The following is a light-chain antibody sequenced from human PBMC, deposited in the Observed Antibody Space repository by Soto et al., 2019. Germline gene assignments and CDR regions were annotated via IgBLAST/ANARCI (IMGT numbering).Light chain of an antibody. CDR2: DAS. CDR1: QSVSSY. J-gene: IGKJ5*01. Sequence: EIVLTQSPATLSLSPGERVTLSCRASQSVSSYLAWYQQKPGQAPRLLIYDASNRATGIPARFSGSGSGTDFTLTITSLEPEDFGVYYCQQRSNWPITFGQGTRLEIK. V-gene: IGKV3-11*01. CDR3: QQRSNWPIT.